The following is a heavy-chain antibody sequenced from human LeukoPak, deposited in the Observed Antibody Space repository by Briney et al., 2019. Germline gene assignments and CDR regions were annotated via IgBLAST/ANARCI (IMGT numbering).Heavy chain of an antibody. Sequence: GASVKVSCKASGYTFTSYAMHWVRQAPGQRLEWMGWINAGNGNTKYSQKFQGRVTMTTDTSTSTAYMELRSLRSDDTAVYYCARAFRGGSSGWYGYWGQGTLVTVSS. V-gene: IGHV1-3*01. CDR2: INAGNGNT. J-gene: IGHJ4*02. CDR3: ARAFRGGSSGWYGY. D-gene: IGHD6-19*01. CDR1: GYTFTSYA.